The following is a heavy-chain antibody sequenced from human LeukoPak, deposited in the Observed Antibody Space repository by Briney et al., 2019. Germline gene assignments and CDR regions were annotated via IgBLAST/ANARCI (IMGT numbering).Heavy chain of an antibody. J-gene: IGHJ6*02. D-gene: IGHD3-22*01. CDR3: ARDSARITMIVVVSPLGMDV. V-gene: IGHV1-2*02. CDR1: GYTFTGYY. Sequence: ASVKVSCKASGYTFTGYYMHWVRQAPGQGLEWMGWINPNSVGTNYAQKFQGRVTMTRDTSISTAYMELSRLRSDDTAVYYCARDSARITMIVVVSPLGMDVWGQGTTVTVSS. CDR2: INPNSVGT.